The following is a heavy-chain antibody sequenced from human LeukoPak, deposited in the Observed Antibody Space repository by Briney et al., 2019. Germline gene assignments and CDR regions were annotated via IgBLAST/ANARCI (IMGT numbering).Heavy chain of an antibody. D-gene: IGHD2-15*01. V-gene: IGHV3-72*01. CDR3: AKAPLGRCTGVICYCFDS. Sequence: PGGSLRLSCAASGFTFSDHSMDWVRQAPGKGLEWVGRTRNKANSYITEYAASVKGRFTISRDDSKDSLYLQMNSLRAEDAAVYYCAKAPLGRCTGVICYCFDSWGQGTLVTVSS. CDR2: TRNKANSYIT. CDR1: GFTFSDHS. J-gene: IGHJ4*02.